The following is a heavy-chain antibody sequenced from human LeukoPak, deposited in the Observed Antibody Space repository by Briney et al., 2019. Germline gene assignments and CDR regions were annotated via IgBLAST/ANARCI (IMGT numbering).Heavy chain of an antibody. J-gene: IGHJ5*02. D-gene: IGHD3-22*01. CDR3: AKGGFYYYDSSGYNDH. Sequence: TGGSLRLSCAASGFTFSSYGMHWVRQAPGKGLEWVAVISYDGSNKYYADSVKGRFTISRDNSKNTLYLQMNSLRAEDTAVYYCAKGGFYYYDSSGYNDHWGQGTLVTVSS. V-gene: IGHV3-30*18. CDR2: ISYDGSNK. CDR1: GFTFSSYG.